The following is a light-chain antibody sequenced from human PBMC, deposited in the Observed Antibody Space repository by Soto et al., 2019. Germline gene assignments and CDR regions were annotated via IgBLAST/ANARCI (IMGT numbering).Light chain of an antibody. CDR1: QSVYSN. J-gene: IGKJ4*01. CDR3: QQYNKWPLT. Sequence: EIVMTQSPATLSVSPGERATLSCGASQSVYSNLAWYQQKPGQAPRLLIYGASTRATGIPARFSGSGSGTEFTLTISSLQPEDFAVYHCQQYNKWPLTFGGGTKVEIK. V-gene: IGKV3-15*01. CDR2: GAS.